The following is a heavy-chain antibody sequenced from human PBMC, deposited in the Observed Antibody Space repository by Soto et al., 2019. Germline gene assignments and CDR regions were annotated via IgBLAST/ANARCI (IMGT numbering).Heavy chain of an antibody. CDR2: ILYSGDT. J-gene: IGHJ6*02. D-gene: IGHD3-22*01. Sequence: SETLSLTCSVSSGSISSNSYLWGWIRQPPGKGLEWIGAILYSGDTYYSESLKSRVTMSVDTAKNQFSLKLNSVTAADTAVYYCARQGRNTKIVILRHYATDFWGQGTAVTVS. V-gene: IGHV4-39*01. CDR1: SGSISSNSYL. CDR3: ARQGRNTKIVILRHYATDF.